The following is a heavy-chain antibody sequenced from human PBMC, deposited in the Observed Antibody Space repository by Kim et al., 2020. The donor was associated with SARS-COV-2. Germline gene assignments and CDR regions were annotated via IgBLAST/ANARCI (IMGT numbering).Heavy chain of an antibody. Sequence: SETLSLTCTVSGGSISSYYWSWIRQPPGKGLEWIGYIYYSGSTNYNPSLKSRVTISVDTSKNQFSLKLSSVTAADTAVYYCARVRPYGSGSYTFDYWGQGTLVTVSS. CDR2: IYYSGST. CDR1: GGSISSYY. D-gene: IGHD3-10*01. V-gene: IGHV4-59*13. J-gene: IGHJ4*02. CDR3: ARVRPYGSGSYTFDY.